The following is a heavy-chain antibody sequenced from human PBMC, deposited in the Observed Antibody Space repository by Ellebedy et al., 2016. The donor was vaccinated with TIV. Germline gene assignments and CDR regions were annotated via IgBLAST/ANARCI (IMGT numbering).Heavy chain of an antibody. V-gene: IGHV3-7*01. Sequence: GESLKISCAASGFNFRSYWMTWVRQAPGKGLEWVAKIRQEGDEIYYVESVKGRFTISRDNAKNSLFLQMNSLGVEDTAVYYCARRASYGDYAVQVNPWFDPWGQGTLVTVS. D-gene: IGHD4-17*01. CDR1: GFNFRSYW. J-gene: IGHJ5*02. CDR2: IRQEGDEI. CDR3: ARRASYGDYAVQVNPWFDP.